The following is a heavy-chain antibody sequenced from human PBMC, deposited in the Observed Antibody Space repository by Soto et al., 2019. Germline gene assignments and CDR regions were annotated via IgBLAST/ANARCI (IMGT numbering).Heavy chain of an antibody. CDR1: GGSFSGYY. V-gene: IGHV4-34*01. D-gene: IGHD4-17*01. CDR2: INHSGST. CDR3: ARDGGKIDY. J-gene: IGHJ4*02. Sequence: PSETLSLTCAVYGGSFSGYYWSWIRQPPGKGLEWIGEINHSGSTNYNPSLKSRVTISVDTSKNQFSLKLSSVTAADTAVYYCARDGGKIDYWGQGTLVTVSS.